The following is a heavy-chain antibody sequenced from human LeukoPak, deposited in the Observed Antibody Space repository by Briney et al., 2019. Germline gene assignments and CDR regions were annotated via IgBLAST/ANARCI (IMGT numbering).Heavy chain of an antibody. CDR1: GGSISSYY. CDR3: ARGGYYGSGNDFRFDP. CDR2: IYYSGST. D-gene: IGHD3-10*01. J-gene: IGHJ5*02. Sequence: PSETLSLTCTVSGGSISSYYWSWIRQPPGKGLEWMGYIYYSGSTNYKPSLKSRVTISVDTSKNQFSLKLGSVTAADTAVYYCARGGYYGSGNDFRFDPWGQGTLVTVSS. V-gene: IGHV4-59*01.